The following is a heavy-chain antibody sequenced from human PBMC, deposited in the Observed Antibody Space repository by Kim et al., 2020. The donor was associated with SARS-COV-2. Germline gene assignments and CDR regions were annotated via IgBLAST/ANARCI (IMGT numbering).Heavy chain of an antibody. CDR1: GFTFGDYA. CDR2: ISWNSGSI. V-gene: IGHV3-9*01. Sequence: GGSLRLSCAASGFTFGDYAMHWVRQAPGKGLEWVSGISWNSGSIGYADSVKGRFTISRDNAKNSLYLQMNSLRAEDTALYYCAKGKYGVAGTGFDPWGQGTRGTVSS. J-gene: IGHJ5*02. CDR3: AKGKYGVAGTGFDP. D-gene: IGHD6-19*01.